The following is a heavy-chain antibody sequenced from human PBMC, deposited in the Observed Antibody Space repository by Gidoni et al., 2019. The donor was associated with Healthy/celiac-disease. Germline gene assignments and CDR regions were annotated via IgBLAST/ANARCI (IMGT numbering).Heavy chain of an antibody. CDR3: ARETMDLLWFGESNYGMDV. D-gene: IGHD3-10*01. CDR1: GGPISRYY. CDR2: IYTSGST. V-gene: IGHV4-4*07. J-gene: IGHJ6*02. Sequence: QVQLQESGPGLVKPSETLYLTGTVSGGPISRYYWSWIRQPAGKGLEWIGRIYTSGSTNYTPPLKSRVTLSVYTSTTQFSLKLSSVTAADTAVYYCARETMDLLWFGESNYGMDVWGQGPTVTVSS.